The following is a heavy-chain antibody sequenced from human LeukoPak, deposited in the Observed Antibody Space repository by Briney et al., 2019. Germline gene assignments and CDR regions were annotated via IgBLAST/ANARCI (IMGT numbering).Heavy chain of an antibody. V-gene: IGHV3-30-3*01. D-gene: IGHD5-24*01. CDR2: ISYDGSNK. CDR3: ARAWMATIIDY. J-gene: IGHJ4*02. Sequence: SLRLSCAASGFTFSGYAMHWVRQAPGKGLEWVSVISYDGSNKYCADSVKGRFTISRDNSKNTLYLQMSSLRAEDTAVYYCARAWMATIIDYWGQGTLVTASS. CDR1: GFTFSGYA.